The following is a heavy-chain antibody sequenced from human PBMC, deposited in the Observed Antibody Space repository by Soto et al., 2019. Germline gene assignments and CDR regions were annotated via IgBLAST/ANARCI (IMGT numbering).Heavy chain of an antibody. J-gene: IGHJ4*02. CDR3: AKDHLTRPVTTVGY. CDR1: GFTFSNYG. D-gene: IGHD4-17*01. CDR2: ISYHGSDK. V-gene: IGHV3-30*18. Sequence: QVQLVESGGGVVQPGRSLRLSCAASGFTFSNYGMHWVRQAPGKGLEWVAVISYHGSDKYYADSVKGRFTISRDNSKNTLYLQMDSLRAEDTAVYYCAKDHLTRPVTTVGYWGQGTLVTVSS.